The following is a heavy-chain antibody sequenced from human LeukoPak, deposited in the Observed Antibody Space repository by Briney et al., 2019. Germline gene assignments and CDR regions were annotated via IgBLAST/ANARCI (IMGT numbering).Heavy chain of an antibody. CDR3: ARDYGSGIDY. CDR2: IRYDGSNK. Sequence: GGSLRLSCAASGFTFSSYGMHWVRQAPGKGLEWVAFIRYDGSNKYYADSVKGQFTISRDNSKNTLYLQMNSLRAEDTAVYYCARDYGSGIDYWGQGTLVTVSS. D-gene: IGHD3-10*01. CDR1: GFTFSSYG. V-gene: IGHV3-30*02. J-gene: IGHJ4*02.